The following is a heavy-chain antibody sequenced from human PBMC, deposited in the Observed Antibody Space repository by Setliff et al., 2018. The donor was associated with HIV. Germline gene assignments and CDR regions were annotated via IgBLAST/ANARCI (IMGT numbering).Heavy chain of an antibody. Sequence: SVKVSCKTSGFTFTTSTMQWVRQARGQRLEWIGWIVVGSGNTNYAQKFQERVTITRDMSTNTAYMELSSLRFEDAAVYYCAAGNYGDYGRFDYWGQGTLVTVPQ. D-gene: IGHD4-17*01. CDR2: IVVGSGNT. J-gene: IGHJ4*02. CDR3: AAGNYGDYGRFDY. V-gene: IGHV1-58*02. CDR1: GFTFTTST.